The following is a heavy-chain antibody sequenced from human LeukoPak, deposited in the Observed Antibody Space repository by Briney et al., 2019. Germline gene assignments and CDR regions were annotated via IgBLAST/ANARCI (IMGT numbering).Heavy chain of an antibody. CDR3: ARGRIQLWLRGYYYYYMDV. CDR2: MNPNSGNT. J-gene: IGHJ6*03. CDR1: GYTFTSYD. Sequence: GASVKVSCKASGYTFTSYDINWVRQATGQGLEWMGWMNPNSGNTGYAQKFQGRVTMTRNTSISTAYMELSSLRSEDTAVYYCARGRIQLWLRGYYYYYMDVWGKGTTVTISS. D-gene: IGHD5-18*01. V-gene: IGHV1-8*01.